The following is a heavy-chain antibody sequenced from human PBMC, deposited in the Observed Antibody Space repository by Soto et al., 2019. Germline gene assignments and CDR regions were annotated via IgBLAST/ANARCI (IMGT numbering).Heavy chain of an antibody. CDR2: VSDTGGTT. D-gene: IGHD2-21*01. J-gene: IGHJ4*02. Sequence: GGSLRLSCAASGFTFINYAMSWVRRAPGKGLEWVSGVSDTGGTTHYADSVKGRFTISRDNSKNTLYLQMNSLRSEDTAVYYCARELYSCGAECPYYMDYWGQGTPVTVSS. CDR3: ARELYSCGAECPYYMDY. CDR1: GFTFINYA. V-gene: IGHV3-23*01.